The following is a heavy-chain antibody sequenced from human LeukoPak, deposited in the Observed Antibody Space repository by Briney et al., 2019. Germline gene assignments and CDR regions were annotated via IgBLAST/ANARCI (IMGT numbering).Heavy chain of an antibody. Sequence: GASVKVSCKASGYTFTGYYMHWVRQAPGQGLEWMGWINPNSGGTNYAQKFQGRVTMTRDTSISTAYMELSRLRSDDTAVYYCARDHQGYSGYDSGAFDIWGQGTMVTVSS. J-gene: IGHJ3*02. V-gene: IGHV1-2*02. CDR2: INPNSGGT. D-gene: IGHD5-12*01. CDR1: GYTFTGYY. CDR3: ARDHQGYSGYDSGAFDI.